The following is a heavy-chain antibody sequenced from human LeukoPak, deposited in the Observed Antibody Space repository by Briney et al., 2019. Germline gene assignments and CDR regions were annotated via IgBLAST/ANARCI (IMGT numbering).Heavy chain of an antibody. J-gene: IGHJ4*02. V-gene: IGHV4-59*01. CDR2: VFSSGST. CDR3: TRGGWLRFDY. Sequence: GSLRLSCAASGFTFNSYAINWVRQAPGKGLEWIGYVFSSGSTDYNPSLKSRVTMSVVTSRNQFSLNLRSVTAADTAVYYCTRGGWLRFDYWGQGILVTVS. D-gene: IGHD5-12*01. CDR1: GFTFNSYA.